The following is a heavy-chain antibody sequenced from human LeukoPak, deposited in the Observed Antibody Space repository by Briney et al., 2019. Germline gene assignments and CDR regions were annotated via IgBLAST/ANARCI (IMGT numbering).Heavy chain of an antibody. CDR2: INHSGST. J-gene: IGHJ5*02. CDR1: GGSFSGYY. V-gene: IGHV4-34*01. Sequence: SETLSLTCAVYGGSFSGYYWSWIRQPPGKGLEWIGEINHSGSTNYNPSLKSRVTISVDTSKNQFSLKLSSVTAADTAVYYCARDLDGYRSGNGAWGQGTLVTVSS. CDR3: ARDLDGYRSGNGA. D-gene: IGHD5-12*01.